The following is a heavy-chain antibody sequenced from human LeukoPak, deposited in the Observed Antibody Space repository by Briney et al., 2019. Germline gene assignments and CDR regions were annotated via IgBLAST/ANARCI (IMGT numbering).Heavy chain of an antibody. D-gene: IGHD3-22*01. Sequence: PGGSLRLSCVASGITFSSFTMHWVRQAPGKGLEWVSSISGTSNYICYADSVEGRFTISRDNAKSSVFLQINSLGAEDTAVYYCARALTYYYHRTGYAALDLWGQGTMVTVSS. CDR1: GITFSSFT. J-gene: IGHJ3*01. V-gene: IGHV3-21*01. CDR2: ISGTSNYI. CDR3: ARALTYYYHRTGYAALDL.